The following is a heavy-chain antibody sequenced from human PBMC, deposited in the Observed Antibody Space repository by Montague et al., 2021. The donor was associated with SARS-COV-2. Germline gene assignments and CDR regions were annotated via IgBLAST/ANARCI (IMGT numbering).Heavy chain of an antibody. J-gene: IGHJ5*02. CDR1: GGSISSSSYY. V-gene: IGHV4-39*02. D-gene: IGHD2-8*01. CDR2: IYYSGST. CDR3: ARDDPYCTNGVCYTGNWFDP. Sequence: SETLSLTCTVSGGSISSSSYYWGWIRQPPGKGLEWIGNIYYSGSTYYNPSLKSRVTISVDTSKNQFSLKLSSVTPEDTAVYYCARDDPYCTNGVCYTGNWFDPWGQGTLVTVSS.